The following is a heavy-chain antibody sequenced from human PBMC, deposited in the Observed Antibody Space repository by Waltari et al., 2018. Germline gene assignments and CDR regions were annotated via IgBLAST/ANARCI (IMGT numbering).Heavy chain of an antibody. Sequence: QVQLQESGPGLVKPSETLSLTCAVSGYSISSGYYWGWIRRPPGKGLEWIGSIYHSGSTYYNPSLKSRVTISVDTSKNQFSLKLSSVTAADTAVYYCARQGSVFSYYYYYYMDVWGKGTTVTVSS. CDR3: ARQGSVFSYYYYYYMDV. CDR1: GYSISSGYY. D-gene: IGHD2-8*01. J-gene: IGHJ6*03. V-gene: IGHV4-38-2*01. CDR2: IYHSGST.